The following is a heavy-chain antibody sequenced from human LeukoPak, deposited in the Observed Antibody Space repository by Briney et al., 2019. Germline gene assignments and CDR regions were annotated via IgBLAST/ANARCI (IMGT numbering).Heavy chain of an antibody. Sequence: PSETLSLTCTVSGYSISSGYYWGWIRQPPGKGLEWIGSIYHSGSTYYNPSLKSRVTISVDTSKNQFSLKLSSVTAANTAVYYCAGGSSWDDYWGQGTLVTVSS. D-gene: IGHD1-26*01. V-gene: IGHV4-38-2*02. CDR1: GYSISSGYY. CDR2: IYHSGST. J-gene: IGHJ4*02. CDR3: AGGSSWDDY.